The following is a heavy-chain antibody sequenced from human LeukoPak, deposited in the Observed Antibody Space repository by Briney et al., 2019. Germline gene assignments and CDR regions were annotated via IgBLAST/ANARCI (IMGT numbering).Heavy chain of an antibody. Sequence: SETLSLTCTVSGGSISSYYWSWIRQPPGKGLEWIGYNYYSGSTNYNPSLKSRVTISVDTSKNQFSLKLSSVTAADTAVYYCARDRIAAAGTDYYGMDVWGQGTTVTVSS. CDR2: NYYSGST. CDR3: ARDRIAAAGTDYYGMDV. V-gene: IGHV4-59*01. CDR1: GGSISSYY. J-gene: IGHJ6*02. D-gene: IGHD6-13*01.